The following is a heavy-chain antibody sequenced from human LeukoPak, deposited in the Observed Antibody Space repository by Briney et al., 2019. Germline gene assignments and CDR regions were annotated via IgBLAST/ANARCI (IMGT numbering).Heavy chain of an antibody. D-gene: IGHD2-21*02. CDR1: GGSISSSSYY. CDR3: ARQKVTAIGPLDY. Sequence: KASETLSLTCTVSGGSISSSSYYWGWIRQPPGKGLEWIGGIYYSGSTYYNPSLKSRVTISVDTSKNQFSLKLSSVTAADTAVYYCARQKVTAIGPLDYWGQGTLVTVSS. J-gene: IGHJ4*02. V-gene: IGHV4-39*01. CDR2: IYYSGST.